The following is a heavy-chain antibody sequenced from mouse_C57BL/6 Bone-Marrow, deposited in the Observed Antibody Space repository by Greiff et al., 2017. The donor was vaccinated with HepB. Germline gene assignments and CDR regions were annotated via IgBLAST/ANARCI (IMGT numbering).Heavy chain of an antibody. CDR3: TTANWDGFDY. Sequence: VQLQQSGAELVRPGASVKLSCTASGFNIKDDYMHWVKQRPEQGLEWIGWIDPENGDTEYASKFQGKATITADTSSNPAYLQLSSLTSEDTAVYYCTTANWDGFDYWGQGTTLTVSS. CDR1: GFNIKDDY. D-gene: IGHD4-1*02. CDR2: IDPENGDT. J-gene: IGHJ2*01. V-gene: IGHV14-4*01.